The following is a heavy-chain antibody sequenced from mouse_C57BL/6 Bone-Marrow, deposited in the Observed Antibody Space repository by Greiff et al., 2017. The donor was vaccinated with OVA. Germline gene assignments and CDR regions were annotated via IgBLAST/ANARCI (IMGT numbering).Heavy chain of an antibody. J-gene: IGHJ1*03. D-gene: IGHD1-1*01. CDR2: IWTGGGT. CDR1: GFSLTSYA. V-gene: IGHV2-9-1*01. CDR3: ARNRRQIYYIHWDFDV. Sequence: QVQLKESGPGLVAPSQSLSITCTVSGFSLTSYAISWVRQPPGQGLEWLGVIWTGGGTNYNSSLKSRLHISKDNSKSQVFLKMNRLRTDDTARYYSARNRRQIYYIHWDFDVWGTGTTVTVSS.